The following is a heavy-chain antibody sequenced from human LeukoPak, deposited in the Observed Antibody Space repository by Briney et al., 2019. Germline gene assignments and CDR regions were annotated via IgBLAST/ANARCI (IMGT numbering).Heavy chain of an antibody. D-gene: IGHD3-16*02. V-gene: IGHV3-15*01. CDR1: GFTFSNAW. J-gene: IGHJ4*02. Sequence: GGSLRLSCAASGFTFSNAWMSWVRQAPGKGLEWVGRIKSKTDGGTTDYAAPVKGRFTISRDDSKNTLYLQMNSLKTEDTAVYYCTTSPKPYYDYVWGSYRYGVWGQGTLVTVSS. CDR3: TTSPKPYYDYVWGSYRYGV. CDR2: IKSKTDGGTT.